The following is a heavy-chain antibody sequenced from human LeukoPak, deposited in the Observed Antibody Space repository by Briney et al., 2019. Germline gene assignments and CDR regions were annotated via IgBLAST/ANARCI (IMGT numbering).Heavy chain of an antibody. CDR3: ARVDDLDAFDM. CDR2: ISDDGSNK. Sequence: GGSLRLSCAASGFTFSSYAMHWVRQAPGKGLEWVAVISDDGSNKYYADSVKGRFTISRDNSKNTLYPQMNSLRGEDTAVYYCARVDDLDAFDMWGQGTMVTVSS. J-gene: IGHJ3*02. D-gene: IGHD2-2*03. CDR1: GFTFSSYA. V-gene: IGHV3-30*04.